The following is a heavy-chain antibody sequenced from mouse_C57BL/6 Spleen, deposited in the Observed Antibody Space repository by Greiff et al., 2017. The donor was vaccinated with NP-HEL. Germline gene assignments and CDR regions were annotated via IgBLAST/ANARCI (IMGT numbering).Heavy chain of an antibody. CDR3: ARAAYYDYLFDY. J-gene: IGHJ2*01. V-gene: IGHV5-16*01. CDR1: GFTFSDYY. D-gene: IGHD2-4*01. CDR2: INYDGSST. Sequence: DVKLVESEGGLVQPGSSMKLSCTASGFTFSDYYMAWVRQVPEKGLEWVANINYDGSSTYYLDSLKSRFIISRDNAKNILYLQMSSLKSEDTATYYCARAAYYDYLFDYWGQGTTLTVSS.